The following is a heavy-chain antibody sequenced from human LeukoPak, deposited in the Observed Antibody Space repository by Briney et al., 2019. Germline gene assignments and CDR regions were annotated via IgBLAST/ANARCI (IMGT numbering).Heavy chain of an antibody. CDR1: GGSFSGYY. D-gene: IGHD2-2*01. CDR2: INHSGST. J-gene: IGHJ6*04. CDR3: ARASNLYCSSTSCPYYYYGMDV. V-gene: IGHV4-34*01. Sequence: SETLSLTCAVYGGSFSGYYWSWIRQPPGKGLEWTGEINHSGSTNYNPSLNSRVTISVDTSKNQFSLKLSSVTAADTAVYYCARASNLYCSSTSCPYYYYGMDVWGKGTTVTVSS.